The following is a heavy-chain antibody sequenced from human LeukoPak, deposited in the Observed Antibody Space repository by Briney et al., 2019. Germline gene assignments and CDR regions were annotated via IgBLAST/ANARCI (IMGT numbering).Heavy chain of an antibody. D-gene: IGHD3-10*01. CDR2: ISYSGST. V-gene: IGHV4-39*07. J-gene: IGHJ4*02. CDR3: ARVFDGSGNYCDY. CDR1: GGSISSSSFY. Sequence: SSETLSLTCTVSGGSISSSSFYWGWIRQPPGKGLECIGIISYSGSTYYNPSLKSRVTMSLEASKNQLSLKLRSVAAADTAVYYYARVFDGSGNYCDYWGQGTLVSVSS.